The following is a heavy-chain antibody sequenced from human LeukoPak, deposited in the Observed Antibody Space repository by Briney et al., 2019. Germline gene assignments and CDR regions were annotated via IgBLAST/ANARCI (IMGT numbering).Heavy chain of an antibody. CDR2: IYYSGST. D-gene: IGHD1-26*01. V-gene: IGHV4-59*01. CDR3: ASGSYSDYFDY. J-gene: IGHJ4*02. Sequence: SETLSLTCTVSGDSISTYYWSWIRQPPGKGLEWIGYIYYSGSTNYNPSLKSRVTISVDTSKNQFSLKLSSVTAADTAVYYCASGSYSDYFDYWGQGTLVTVSS. CDR1: GDSISTYY.